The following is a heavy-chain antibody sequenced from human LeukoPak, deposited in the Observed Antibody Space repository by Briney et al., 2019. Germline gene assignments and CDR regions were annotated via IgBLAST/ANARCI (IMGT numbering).Heavy chain of an antibody. V-gene: IGHV4-39*07. Sequence: PSETLSLTCTVSGGSISSSSYYWGWIRQPPGKGLEWIGEINHSGSTNYNPSLKSRVTISVDTSKNQFSLKLSSVTAADTAVYYCARGRYYDSSGWFDPWGQGTLVTVSS. CDR3: ARGRYYDSSGWFDP. D-gene: IGHD3-22*01. J-gene: IGHJ5*02. CDR2: INHSGST. CDR1: GGSISSSSYY.